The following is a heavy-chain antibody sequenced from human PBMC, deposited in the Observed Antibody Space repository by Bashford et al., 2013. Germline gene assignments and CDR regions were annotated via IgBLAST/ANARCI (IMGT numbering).Heavy chain of an antibody. Sequence: WVRQAPGKGLEWMGWMNTNSGLTDSAQSFQGRLTMTRDTSKTSAYMELSSLTSEDTAVYYCARVDITMIVWAPLDYWGQGTLVTVSS. V-gene: IGHV1-8*01. CDR2: MNTNSGLT. D-gene: IGHD3-22*01. J-gene: IGHJ4*02. CDR3: ARVDITMIVWAPLDY.